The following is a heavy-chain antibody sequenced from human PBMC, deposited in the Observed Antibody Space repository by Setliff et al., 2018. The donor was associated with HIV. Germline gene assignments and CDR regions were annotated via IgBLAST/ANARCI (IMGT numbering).Heavy chain of an antibody. CDR1: GFTFSSYD. D-gene: IGHD6-6*01. Sequence: GSLRLSCVGSGFTFSSYDMNWVRQAPGKGLEWLSYISDGGTAVYYADSVMGRFTVSRDNSKNTLSLQMNSLRAGDTAVYYCARDRKFGSSGHYYYYMDVWGKGTTVTVSS. CDR2: ISDGGTAV. J-gene: IGHJ6*03. CDR3: ARDRKFGSSGHYYYYMDV. V-gene: IGHV3-48*01.